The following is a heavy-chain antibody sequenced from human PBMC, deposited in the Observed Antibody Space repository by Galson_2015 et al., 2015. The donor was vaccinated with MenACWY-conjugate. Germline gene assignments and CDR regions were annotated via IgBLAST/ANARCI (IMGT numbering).Heavy chain of an antibody. J-gene: IGHJ4*02. CDR3: ARDPGTIIKYHFDY. Sequence: SLRLSCAASGFPFSDYSMNWVRQAPGKGLEWVSFISSSRSYIYYADSVKGRFTVSRDNAKNSLYLQMNSLRAEDTAVYYCARDPGTIIKYHFDYWGQGSLFTVSS. V-gene: IGHV3-21*01. CDR1: GFPFSDYS. CDR2: ISSSRSYI. D-gene: IGHD2-2*01.